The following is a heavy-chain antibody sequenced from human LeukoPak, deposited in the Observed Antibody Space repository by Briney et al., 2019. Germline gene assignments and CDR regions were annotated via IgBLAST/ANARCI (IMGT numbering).Heavy chain of an antibody. V-gene: IGHV3-30*18. Sequence: GGSLRLSCAASGFTISSYAMHWVRQAPGKGLEWVAVISYDGSNKYYADSVKGRFTISRDNSKNTLYLQMNSLRAQDTAVYYCAKFESYDYDSSAYSLDYWGQGTLVTVSS. CDR1: GFTISSYA. CDR2: ISYDGSNK. CDR3: AKFESYDYDSSAYSLDY. J-gene: IGHJ4*02. D-gene: IGHD3-22*01.